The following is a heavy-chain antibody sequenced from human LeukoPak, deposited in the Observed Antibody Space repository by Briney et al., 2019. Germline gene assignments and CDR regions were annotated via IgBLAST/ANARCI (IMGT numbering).Heavy chain of an antibody. D-gene: IGHD2-2*01. J-gene: IGHJ5*02. Sequence: GGSLRLSCAASGFTFSTYSMNWVRQAAGKGLEWVSSISSSSSYIYYADSVKGRFTISRDNAKNSLYLQMNSLRAEDTAVYYCARGTRVCSATSCYPFDPWGQGTLDTVSS. V-gene: IGHV3-21*01. CDR2: ISSSSSYI. CDR1: GFTFSTYS. CDR3: ARGTRVCSATSCYPFDP.